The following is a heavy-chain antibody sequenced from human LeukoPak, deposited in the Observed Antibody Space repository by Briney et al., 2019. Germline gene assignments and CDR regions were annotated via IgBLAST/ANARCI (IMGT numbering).Heavy chain of an antibody. J-gene: IGHJ4*02. Sequence: GSVRVSCKASGGTFSSYAMSWVRQAPGQGLEWMGWISGYNGNTNYAQKLQGRVTMTTDTSTSTAYMELRSLRSDDTAVYYCARLRKDWNYDELDYWGQGTLVTVSS. CDR2: ISGYNGNT. D-gene: IGHD1-7*01. CDR3: ARLRKDWNYDELDY. V-gene: IGHV1-18*01. CDR1: GGTFSSYA.